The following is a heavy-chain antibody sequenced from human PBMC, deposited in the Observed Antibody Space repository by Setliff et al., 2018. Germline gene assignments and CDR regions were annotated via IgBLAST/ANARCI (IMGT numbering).Heavy chain of an antibody. CDR3: SRQLGD. Sequence: GGSLRLSCAASGFTFSPYAMSWVRQAPGKGLEWVSTIYSGDRDTFYTDSVKGRFTIFRDNAKNSLYLQINSLRVEDTAVYYCSRQLGDWGQGTPVTVSS. CDR2: IYSGDRDT. D-gene: IGHD3-16*01. J-gene: IGHJ4*02. CDR1: GFTFSPYA. V-gene: IGHV3-23*05.